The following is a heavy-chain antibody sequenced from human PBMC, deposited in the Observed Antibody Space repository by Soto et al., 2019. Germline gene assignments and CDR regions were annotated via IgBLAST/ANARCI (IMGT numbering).Heavy chain of an antibody. CDR3: ARVLFGRGNWFDP. D-gene: IGHD3-3*01. J-gene: IGHJ5*02. Sequence: SETLSLTCTVSGGSISSGGYSWSWIRQPPGKGLEWIGYIYHSGSTYYNPSLKSRVTISVDRSKNQFSLKLSSVTAADTAVYYCARVLFGRGNWFDPWGQGTLVTVSS. CDR1: GGSISSGGYS. V-gene: IGHV4-30-2*01. CDR2: IYHSGST.